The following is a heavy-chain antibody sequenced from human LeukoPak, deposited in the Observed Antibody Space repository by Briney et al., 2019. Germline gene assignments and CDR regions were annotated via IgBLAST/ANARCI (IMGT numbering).Heavy chain of an antibody. Sequence: GGSLRLSCAASGFTFTSYALTWVRQAPGKGLEWIAYINHNGEAIYYPDFVKGRFIISRDNAKNSLFLQMNDLRDEDTAVYYCARDYDWAFDFWGQGTRVTVSS. CDR1: GFTFTSYA. J-gene: IGHJ4*02. CDR3: ARDYDWAFDF. CDR2: INHNGEAI. V-gene: IGHV3-48*02. D-gene: IGHD3-9*01.